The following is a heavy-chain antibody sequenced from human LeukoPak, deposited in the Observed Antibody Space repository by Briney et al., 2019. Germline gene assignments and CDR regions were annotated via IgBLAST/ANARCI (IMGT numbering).Heavy chain of an antibody. CDR3: ARDDLTNGYNGNF. Sequence: GGSLRLSCAASGFTFNAYSMNWVREAPGEGREWVSYISSSSSAIYYTDSVKGRFTISRDNAKNSLHLQMNSLRVDDTAVYYCARDDLTNGYNGNFWGQGTLVTVSS. D-gene: IGHD5-24*01. V-gene: IGHV3-48*01. J-gene: IGHJ4*02. CDR2: ISSSSSAI. CDR1: GFTFNAYS.